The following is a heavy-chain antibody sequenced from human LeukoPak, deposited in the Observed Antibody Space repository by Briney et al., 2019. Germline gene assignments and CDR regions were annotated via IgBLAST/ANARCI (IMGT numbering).Heavy chain of an antibody. D-gene: IGHD1-1*01. CDR2: INPSDSDT. Sequence: GESLKISCKGSGXSFTNYWNAWVRQMPGRGLEWMVIINPSDSDTRYSPSFQGQVTISADKSISTAYLQWSSLKASDSAMYYCARAWNFDYWGQGTLVTVSS. CDR3: ARAWNFDY. J-gene: IGHJ4*02. CDR1: GXSFTNYW. V-gene: IGHV5-51*01.